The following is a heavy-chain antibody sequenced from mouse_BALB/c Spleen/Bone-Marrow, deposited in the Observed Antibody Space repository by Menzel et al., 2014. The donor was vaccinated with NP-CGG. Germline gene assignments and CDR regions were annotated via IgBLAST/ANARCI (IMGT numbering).Heavy chain of an antibody. CDR2: IKPSNGCA. D-gene: IGHD1-1*01. V-gene: IGHV1S81*02. CDR1: GYPFTNYR. CDR3: ARYYNYYFDV. Sequence: VQLQQSGAEVVKTGASVGLSCKTSGYPFTNYRMHWVKQKPGQGLEWIGAIKPSNGCATYSEKFKSKATQTVDTSSSTAYMQLISLTSEDSAVYYCARYYNYYFDVWGAATTVTVSS. J-gene: IGHJ1*01.